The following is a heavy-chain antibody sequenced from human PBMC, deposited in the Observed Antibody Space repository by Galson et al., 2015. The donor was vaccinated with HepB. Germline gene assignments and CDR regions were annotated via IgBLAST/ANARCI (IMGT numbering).Heavy chain of an antibody. Sequence: SLRLSCAASGFTFSTYGMTWVRQAPGKGLEWVSYISSSSNTMYHADSVKGRFTISRDNAKSSLYLQMNSLRAEDTAVYYCARGETLDYWGQGTLVPVSS. V-gene: IGHV3-48*01. CDR1: GFTFSTYG. CDR2: ISSSSNTM. J-gene: IGHJ4*02. CDR3: ARGETLDY.